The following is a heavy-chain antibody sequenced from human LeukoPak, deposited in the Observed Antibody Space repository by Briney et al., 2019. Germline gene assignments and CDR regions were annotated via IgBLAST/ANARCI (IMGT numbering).Heavy chain of an antibody. Sequence: ASVKVSCKASGYTFTSYYMHWVRQAPGQGLEWMGIINPSGGSTSYAQKFQGRVTMTRDMSTSTVYMELSSLRSEDTAVYYCARSVEEGATPYYMDVWGKGTTVTVSS. CDR2: INPSGGST. V-gene: IGHV1-46*01. CDR3: ARSVEEGATPYYMDV. CDR1: GYTFTSYY. D-gene: IGHD1-26*01. J-gene: IGHJ6*03.